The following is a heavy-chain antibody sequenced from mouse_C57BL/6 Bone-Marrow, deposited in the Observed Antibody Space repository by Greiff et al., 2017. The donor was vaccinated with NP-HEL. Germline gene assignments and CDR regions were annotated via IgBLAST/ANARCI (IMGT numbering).Heavy chain of an antibody. CDR1: GFNIKDYY. V-gene: IGHV14-2*01. Sequence: EVKLVESGAELVKPGASVKLSCTASGFNIKDYYMHWVKQRTEQGLEWIGRIDPEDGETKYDPKFQGKATITADTSSNTAYLQLSSLTSKDTAVYYCAEGYGSVYYYAMDYWGQGTSVTVSS. J-gene: IGHJ4*01. CDR3: AEGYGSVYYYAMDY. D-gene: IGHD1-1*01. CDR2: IDPEDGET.